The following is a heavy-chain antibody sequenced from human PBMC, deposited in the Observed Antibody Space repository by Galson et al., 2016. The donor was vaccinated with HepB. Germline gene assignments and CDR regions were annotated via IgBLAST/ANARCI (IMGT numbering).Heavy chain of an antibody. J-gene: IGHJ4*02. Sequence: SVKVSCKASGYTFTSYYMHWVRQAPGQGPEWMGIINPSGGSTSYAQKFQGRVTMTRDTSTSTVYMELSSLRSEDTAVYYCARDLGGAYGTGRSFDYWGQGTLVTVSS. CDR3: ARDLGGAYGTGRSFDY. V-gene: IGHV1-46*01. CDR2: INPSGGST. D-gene: IGHD1-1*01. CDR1: GYTFTSYY.